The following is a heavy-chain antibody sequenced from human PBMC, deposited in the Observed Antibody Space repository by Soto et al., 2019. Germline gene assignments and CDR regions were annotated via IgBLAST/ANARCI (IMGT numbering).Heavy chain of an antibody. CDR3: SRTSFVLGSYYNDY. V-gene: IGHV2-5*02. CDR1: GFSLSTSGVG. D-gene: IGHD3-10*01. CDR2: IYWDDDK. J-gene: IGHJ4*02. Sequence: QITLKESGPTLVKPTQTLTLTCTFSGFSLSTSGVGVGWIRQPPRKALEWLALIYWDDDKRYSPFLRSRPTISRSTSKNQVVLTKTTMEPVDTATYCCSRTSFVLGSYYNDYWGQGPLVTVSS.